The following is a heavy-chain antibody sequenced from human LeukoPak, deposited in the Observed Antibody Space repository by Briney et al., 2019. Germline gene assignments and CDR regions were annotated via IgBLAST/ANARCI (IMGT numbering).Heavy chain of an antibody. CDR1: GFTASSNY. D-gene: IGHD5-18*01. V-gene: IGHV3-66*01. CDR3: AREAVDTAMVDY. J-gene: IGHJ4*02. CDR2: LYSGGSA. Sequence: GGSLRLSCAASGFTASSNYMTWLRQAPGKGLEWVSILYSGGSAYYTDSVKGRFTFSRDNSKNTLYLQMNSLRAEDTAVYYCAREAVDTAMVDYWGQGTLVTVSS.